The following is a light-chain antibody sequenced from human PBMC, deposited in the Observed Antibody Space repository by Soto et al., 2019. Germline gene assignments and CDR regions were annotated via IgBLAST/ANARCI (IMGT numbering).Light chain of an antibody. J-gene: IGLJ1*01. CDR1: SSDVGRYNR. V-gene: IGLV2-18*02. CDR3: SSYTSTSTYV. Sequence: QSALTQPPSVSGSPGQSITISCTGTSSDVGRYNRVSWYQQPPGTAPKLMIYEVSNRPSGVPDRFSGTKSGNTASLPISGLQAEYEADYYCSSYTSTSTYVFGPGTKLTVL. CDR2: EVS.